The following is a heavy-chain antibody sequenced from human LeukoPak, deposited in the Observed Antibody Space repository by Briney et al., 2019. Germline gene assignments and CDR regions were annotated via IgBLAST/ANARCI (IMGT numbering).Heavy chain of an antibody. V-gene: IGHV1-69*13. CDR2: IIPIFGTA. CDR3: AREGLEGSSGLNWSDP. CDR1: GGTFSSYA. J-gene: IGHJ5*02. Sequence: GASVKVSCTASGGTFSSYAISWVRQAPGQGLEWMGGIIPIFGTANYAQKFQGRVTITADESTSTAYTELSSLRSEDTAVYYCAREGLEGSSGLNWSDPWGQGTLVTVSS. D-gene: IGHD6-19*01.